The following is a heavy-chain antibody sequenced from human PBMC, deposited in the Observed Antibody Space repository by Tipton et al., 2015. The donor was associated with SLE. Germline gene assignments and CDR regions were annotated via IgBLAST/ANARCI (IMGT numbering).Heavy chain of an antibody. V-gene: IGHV7-4-1*02. CDR2: INTNTGHP. CDR3: ARDLGPYCSSTSCVGDYYYYYGMDV. J-gene: IGHJ6*01. D-gene: IGHD2-2*01. Sequence: QLVQSGSELKTPGASVKVSCKASGYTFTIYAMNWVRQAPGQGLEWMGWINTNTGHPTYAQGFTGRFVFSLDTSVSTAYLQISSLKAEDTAVYYCARDLGPYCSSTSCVGDYYYYYGMDVWGQGTTVTVSS. CDR1: GYTFTIYA.